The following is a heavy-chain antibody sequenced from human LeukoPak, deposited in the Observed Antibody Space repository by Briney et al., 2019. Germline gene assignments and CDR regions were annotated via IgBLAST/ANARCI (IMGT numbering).Heavy chain of an antibody. CDR1: GFTFSSYA. Sequence: GGSLRLSCAASGFTFSSYAMHWVRQVPGKGLEWVAVISYDGSNKYYADSVKGRFTISRDNSKNTLYLQMNSLRAEDTAVYYCAADPYIRSSGWFGYFDYWGQGTLVTVSS. CDR2: ISYDGSNK. D-gene: IGHD6-19*01. J-gene: IGHJ4*02. V-gene: IGHV3-30*04. CDR3: AADPYIRSSGWFGYFDY.